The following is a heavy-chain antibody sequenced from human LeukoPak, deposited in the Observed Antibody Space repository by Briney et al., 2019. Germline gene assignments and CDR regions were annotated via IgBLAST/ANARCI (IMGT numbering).Heavy chain of an antibody. CDR1: GGSFSSSGYY. J-gene: IGHJ4*02. CDR3: ARHGLGGGGPVDY. D-gene: IGHD2-15*01. Sequence: SSETLSLTCAVSGGSFSSSGYYWGWIRLPPGKGLEWIGSIYYSGSTYYNPSLESRVTISVDTSKSQFSLKLSSVTAADTAVYYCARHGLGGGGPVDYWGQGTLVTVSS. V-gene: IGHV4-39*01. CDR2: IYYSGST.